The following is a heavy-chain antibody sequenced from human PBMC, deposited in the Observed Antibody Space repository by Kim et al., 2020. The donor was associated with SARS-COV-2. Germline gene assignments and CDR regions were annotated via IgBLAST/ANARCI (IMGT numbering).Heavy chain of an antibody. CDR3: ARGSDKVTPYYFDY. D-gene: IGHD4-4*01. Sequence: SETLSLTCAVYGGSFSGYYWSWIRQPPGKGLEWIGEINHSGSTNYNPSLKSRVTISVDTSKNQFSLKLSSVTAADTAVYYCARGSDKVTPYYFDYWGQGTLVTVSS. CDR2: INHSGST. J-gene: IGHJ4*02. V-gene: IGHV4-34*01. CDR1: GGSFSGYY.